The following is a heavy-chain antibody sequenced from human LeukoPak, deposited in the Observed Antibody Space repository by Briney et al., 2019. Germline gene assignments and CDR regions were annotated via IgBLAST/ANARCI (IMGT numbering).Heavy chain of an antibody. CDR1: GVSISSTNW. CDR3: ARCGGVLILRFDP. CDR2: IYHSGST. D-gene: IGHD2-8*01. V-gene: IGHV4-4*02. J-gene: IGHJ5*02. Sequence: PSGTLSLTCAVSGVSISSTNWWSWVRRPPGKGLEWIGEIYHSGSTNYNPSLKSRVTISVDTSRNQFSLKLSSVTAADTAVYYCARCGGVLILRFDPWGQGTLVTVSS.